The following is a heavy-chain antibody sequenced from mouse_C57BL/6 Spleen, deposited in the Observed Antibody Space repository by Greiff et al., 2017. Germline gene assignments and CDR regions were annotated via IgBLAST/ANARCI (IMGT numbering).Heavy chain of an antibody. V-gene: IGHV1-31*01. D-gene: IGHD3-1*01. CDR3: ARSGLRSAMDY. Sequence: DVKLVESGPELVKPGASVKISCKASGYSFTGYYMHWVKQSHGNILDWIGYIYPYNGVSSYNQKFKGKATLTVDKSSSTACMELRSLTSADSAGYYCARSGLRSAMDYWGQGTSVTVSS. CDR2: IYPYNGVS. J-gene: IGHJ4*01. CDR1: GYSFTGYY.